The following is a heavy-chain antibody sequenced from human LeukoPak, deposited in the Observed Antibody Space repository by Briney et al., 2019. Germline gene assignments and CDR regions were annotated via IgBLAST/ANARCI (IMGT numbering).Heavy chain of an antibody. V-gene: IGHV1-8*01. CDR1: GYTFTSYD. Sequence: ASVTVSFKASGYTFTSYDINWVRQATGQGLEWMGWMNTNSGNTGYAQKFQGRVTMTRNTSISTAYMELSSLRSEDTAVYYCARREWSEFHYWGQGTLVTVSS. CDR3: ARREWSEFHY. J-gene: IGHJ4*02. D-gene: IGHD2-8*01. CDR2: MNTNSGNT.